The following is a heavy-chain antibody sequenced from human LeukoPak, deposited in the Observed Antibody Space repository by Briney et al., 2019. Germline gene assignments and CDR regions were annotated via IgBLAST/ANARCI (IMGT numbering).Heavy chain of an antibody. V-gene: IGHV3-30*18. D-gene: IGHD4-11*01. J-gene: IGHJ4*02. Sequence: PGGSLRLSCAASGFTFSSYGMHWVRQAPGKGLEWMAVISYDGSNNYYADSVKGRFTISRDNSKNTLYLQMNSLRAEDTAVYYCAKELQVWLPDYWGQGTLVTVSS. CDR3: AKELQVWLPDY. CDR1: GFTFSSYG. CDR2: ISYDGSNN.